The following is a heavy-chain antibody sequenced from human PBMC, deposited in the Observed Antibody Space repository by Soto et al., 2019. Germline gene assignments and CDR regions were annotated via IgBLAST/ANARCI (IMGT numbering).Heavy chain of an antibody. CDR1: VEPMTGGYY. V-gene: IGHV4-38-2*01. CDR2: IYYGGTT. J-gene: IGHJ4*02. CDR3: ERGWYYFDF. D-gene: IGHD2-15*01. Sequence: PSETLSLTCDVSVEPMTGGYYWGWIRQSPGKGLEWIGSIYYGGTTYYNPSLRSRLAISTDTSKNQFSLRLSSVTAADTALYYCERGWYYFDFWGQGTLVTVSS.